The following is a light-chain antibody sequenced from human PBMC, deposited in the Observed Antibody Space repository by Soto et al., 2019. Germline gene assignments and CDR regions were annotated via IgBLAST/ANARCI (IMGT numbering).Light chain of an antibody. Sequence: QSALTQPASVSGSPGQSITISCTGTSSDVGGYNYVSWYQQHPGKAPKLMIYEVSNRPSGVSNRFSGSKSGNTASLTISGLQAEDEADYYRSSYTSTIALEVFGGGTKLTVL. V-gene: IGLV2-14*01. CDR1: SSDVGGYNY. CDR2: EVS. CDR3: SSYTSTIALEV. J-gene: IGLJ2*01.